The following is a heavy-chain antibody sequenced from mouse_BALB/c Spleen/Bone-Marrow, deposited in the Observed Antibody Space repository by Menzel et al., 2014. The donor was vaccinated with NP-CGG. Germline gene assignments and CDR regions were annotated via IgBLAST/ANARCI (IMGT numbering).Heavy chain of an antibody. D-gene: IGHD1-1*01. V-gene: IGHV1-7*01. CDR1: GYTFTTYW. CDR3: VLITPVVSDY. Sequence: VQGVESGAELAKPGASVKMSCKASGYTFTTYWMHRVKQRPGQGLEWIGYINPSTGYTEYIQKFKDKATLTADKSSSTAYMQLNSLTSEDSSVYYCVLITPVVSDYWGQGTTLTVSS. CDR2: INPSTGYT. J-gene: IGHJ2*01.